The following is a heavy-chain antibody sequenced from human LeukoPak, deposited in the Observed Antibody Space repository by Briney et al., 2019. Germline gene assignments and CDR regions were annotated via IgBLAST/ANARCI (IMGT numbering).Heavy chain of an antibody. J-gene: IGHJ4*02. D-gene: IGHD2-2*01. CDR1: GFTFSSYS. V-gene: IGHV3-21*01. CDR3: ARSIVVVPGTFDY. Sequence: GGSLRLSCAASGFTFSSYSMNWVRQAPGKGLEWVSSISSSSSYIYYADSVKGRFTISRDNAKNSLYLQMNSLRAEGTAVYYCARSIVVVPGTFDYWGQGTLVTVSS. CDR2: ISSSSSYI.